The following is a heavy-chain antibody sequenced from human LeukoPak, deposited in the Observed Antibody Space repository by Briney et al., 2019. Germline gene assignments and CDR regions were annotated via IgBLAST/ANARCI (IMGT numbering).Heavy chain of an antibody. J-gene: IGHJ4*02. CDR2: IYPDESNI. Sequence: GESLKISWKGSGYSFITYWIAWVRQMPGKGLEWMGIIYPDESNIRYSPSFQGQVTISADKSISTAYLQWSSLKASDTAMYYCARPPSRGYSSSFEYWGQGTLVTVSS. CDR1: GYSFITYW. D-gene: IGHD2-2*03. CDR3: ARPPSRGYSSSFEY. V-gene: IGHV5-51*01.